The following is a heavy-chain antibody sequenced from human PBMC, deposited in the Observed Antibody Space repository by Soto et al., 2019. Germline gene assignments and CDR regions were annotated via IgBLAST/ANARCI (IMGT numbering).Heavy chain of an antibody. CDR3: ATARQVGSFTDPDY. D-gene: IGHD2-8*02. J-gene: IGHJ4*02. CDR2: ISYDGGEE. V-gene: IGHV3-30*03. CDR1: GFIFKNYG. Sequence: QVRVVESGGGAVQPGRSLRLSCAASGFIFKNYGMHWVRQSPGKGLEWVAFISYDGGEEHYADSVKGRFTISRDNSENPVNLQMNSLTGEDTAVYYCATARQVGSFTDPDYWGPGTLVTVSS.